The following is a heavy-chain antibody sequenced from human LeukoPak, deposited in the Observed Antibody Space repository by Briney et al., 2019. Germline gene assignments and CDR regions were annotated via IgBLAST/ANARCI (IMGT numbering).Heavy chain of an antibody. CDR1: GYSISSGYY. J-gene: IGHJ4*02. Sequence: RSSETLSLTCAVSGYSISSGYYWGWIRQPPGKGLEWIGSIYYSGSTYYNPSLNSRVTISVDTSENQFSLNLRSVTAADTAVYYCARPWRGAAAGPVDYWGQGTLVTVPS. V-gene: IGHV4-38-2*01. CDR3: ARPWRGAAAGPVDY. CDR2: IYYSGST. D-gene: IGHD6-13*01.